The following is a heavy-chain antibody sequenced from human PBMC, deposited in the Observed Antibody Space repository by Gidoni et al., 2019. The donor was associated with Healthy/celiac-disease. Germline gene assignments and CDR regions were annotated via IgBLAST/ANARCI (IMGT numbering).Heavy chain of an antibody. CDR2: IYYSGST. CDR3: ARVRATMIVASRGAFDI. V-gene: IGHV4-59*01. CDR1: GGSISSYY. Sequence: QVQLQESGPGLVKPSETLSLTCTVSGGSISSYYWSWIRQPPGKGLEWIGYIYYSGSTNYNPSLKSRVTISVDTSKNQFSLKLSSVTAADTAVYYCARVRATMIVASRGAFDIWGQGTMVTVSS. D-gene: IGHD3-22*01. J-gene: IGHJ3*02.